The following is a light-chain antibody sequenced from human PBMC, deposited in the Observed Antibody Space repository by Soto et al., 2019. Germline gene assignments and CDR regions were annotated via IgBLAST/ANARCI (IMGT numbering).Light chain of an antibody. J-gene: IGLJ1*01. V-gene: IGLV2-14*01. Sequence: QSVLPHPASVSGSPGQSITISCTGTSSDVGGYNYVSWYQQHPGKAPQLMIYEVSNRPSGVSNRFSGSKSGNTASLTISGLQAEDEAEYYCSSYTTSSTLDVFGTGTKVTVL. CDR1: SSDVGGYNY. CDR2: EVS. CDR3: SSYTTSSTLDV.